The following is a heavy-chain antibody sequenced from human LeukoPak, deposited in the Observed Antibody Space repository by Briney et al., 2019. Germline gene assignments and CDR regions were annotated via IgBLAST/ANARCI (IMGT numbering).Heavy chain of an antibody. CDR3: ATVRGPRGEASLSYYYYMDV. D-gene: IGHD3-16*01. J-gene: IGHJ6*03. Sequence: ASVKVFCKVSGYTLTELSMHWVRQAPGKGLEWMGGFDPEDGETIYAQKFQGRVTMTEDTSTDTAYMELSSLRSEDTAVYYCATVRGPRGEASLSYYYYMDVWGKGTTVTVSS. V-gene: IGHV1-24*01. CDR1: GYTLTELS. CDR2: FDPEDGET.